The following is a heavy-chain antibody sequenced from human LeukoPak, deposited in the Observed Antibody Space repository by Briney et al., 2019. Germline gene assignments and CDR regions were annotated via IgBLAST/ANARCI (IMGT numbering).Heavy chain of an antibody. J-gene: IGHJ4*02. CDR2: IYYSGST. Sequence: SETLSLTCTVSGGSISSYYWSWIRQPPGRGLEWIGHIYYSGSTNYNPPLKSRVTISVDTSKNQFSLKLSSVTAADTAVYYCARMMRYSSGWHGDFDYWGQGTLVTVSS. D-gene: IGHD6-19*01. CDR1: GGSISSYY. V-gene: IGHV4-59*01. CDR3: ARMMRYSSGWHGDFDY.